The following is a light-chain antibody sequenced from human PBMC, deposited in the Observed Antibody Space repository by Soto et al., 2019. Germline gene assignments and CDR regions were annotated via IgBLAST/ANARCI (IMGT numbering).Light chain of an antibody. CDR1: QSVRNN. Sequence: EIVMTQSPATLSVSPGERAKFSCRASQSVRNNLAWFQQKPGQAPRLLIYGASTRATSIPARFSGSGSGTEFTLTISRLQSEDFAVYYCQQYGSSPLVTFGQGTRLEIK. CDR3: QQYGSSPLVT. CDR2: GAS. V-gene: IGKV3-15*01. J-gene: IGKJ5*01.